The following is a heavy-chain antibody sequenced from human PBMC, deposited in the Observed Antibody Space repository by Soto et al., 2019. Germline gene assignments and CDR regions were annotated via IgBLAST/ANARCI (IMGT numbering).Heavy chain of an antibody. J-gene: IGHJ6*02. D-gene: IGHD1-1*01. Sequence: VVSLRISCVASGFTFGTYAIHWVRQAPGKGLQWVALISYEGSNTYYADSVKGRFTVSRDNSKSTLYLQMNSLRPEDTGVYCCARVTPGNNLYYFSGMDVWGQGTSVTVSS. V-gene: IGHV3-30-3*01. CDR1: GFTFGTYA. CDR2: ISYEGSNT. CDR3: ARVTPGNNLYYFSGMDV.